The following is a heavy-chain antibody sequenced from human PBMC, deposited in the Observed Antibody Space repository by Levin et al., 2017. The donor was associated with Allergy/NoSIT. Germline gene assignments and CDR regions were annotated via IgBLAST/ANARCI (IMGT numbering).Heavy chain of an antibody. D-gene: IGHD4-23*01. CDR1: GYTFTSYY. J-gene: IGHJ4*02. V-gene: IGHV1-46*01. CDR3: AREDVSDYGGNSFLRY. CDR2: INPSGGST. Sequence: GESLKISCKASGYTFTSYYMHWVRQAPGQGLEWMGIINPSGGSTSYAQKFQGRVTMTRDTSTSTVYMELSSLRSEDTAVYYCAREDVSDYGGNSFLRYWGQGTLVTVSS.